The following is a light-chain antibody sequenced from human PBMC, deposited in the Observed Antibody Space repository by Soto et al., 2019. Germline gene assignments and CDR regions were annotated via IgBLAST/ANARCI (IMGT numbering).Light chain of an antibody. CDR2: GAS. V-gene: IGKV3-20*01. J-gene: IGKJ5*01. CDR3: QQYGSSPTT. CDR1: QSVSSSF. Sequence: EIVLTHSPGTLSLSPGERATLSCRASQSVSSSFLAWYQQKPGQALRLVIYGASNRATGIPDRFSGSGSGTDFTLTISRLEPEDFAVYYCQQYGSSPTTFGQGTRLEIK.